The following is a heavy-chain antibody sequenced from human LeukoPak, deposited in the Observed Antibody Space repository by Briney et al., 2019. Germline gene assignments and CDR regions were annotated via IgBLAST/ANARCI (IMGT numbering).Heavy chain of an antibody. J-gene: IGHJ3*02. D-gene: IGHD2-21*02. CDR2: ISGRGDTT. Sequence: GGSLRLSCAASEFTFSTYAMHWVRQAPGKGLEYVSAISGRGDTTYYVDSVKGRFTISRDNSKNTMYLQMGSLGAEDMTVYYCARELVVTHGVRALDIWGQGTMVTVSS. V-gene: IGHV3-64*02. CDR3: ARELVVTHGVRALDI. CDR1: EFTFSTYA.